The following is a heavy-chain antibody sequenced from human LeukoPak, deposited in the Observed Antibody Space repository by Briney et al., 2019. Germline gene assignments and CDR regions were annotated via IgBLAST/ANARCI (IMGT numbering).Heavy chain of an antibody. J-gene: IGHJ4*02. CDR3: ASGEAYYDSSGYYSHTLDY. CDR1: GGTFSSYA. CDR2: IIPIFGTA. V-gene: IGHV1-69*05. D-gene: IGHD3-22*01. Sequence: SVKVSCKASGGTFSSYAISWVRQAPGQGLEWMGGIIPIFGTANYAQKFQGRVTITTDESTSTAYMELSSLRSEDTAVYYCASGEAYYDSSGYYSHTLDYWGQGTLVTVPS.